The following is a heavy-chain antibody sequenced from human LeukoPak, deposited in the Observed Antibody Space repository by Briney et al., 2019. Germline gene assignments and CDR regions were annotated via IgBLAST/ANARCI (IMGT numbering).Heavy chain of an antibody. CDR1: GYTFTTYA. Sequence: ASVKVSCKASGYTFTTYAIHWVRQAPGQRLEWMGWINSDNGNTKYSQKFQGRVTITRDTSASTAYMELGSLRSEDTAVYYCARSYCSGGKCYWYYFNYWGQGTLVTVSS. V-gene: IGHV1-3*04. CDR3: ARSYCSGGKCYWYYFNY. D-gene: IGHD2-15*01. CDR2: INSDNGNT. J-gene: IGHJ4*02.